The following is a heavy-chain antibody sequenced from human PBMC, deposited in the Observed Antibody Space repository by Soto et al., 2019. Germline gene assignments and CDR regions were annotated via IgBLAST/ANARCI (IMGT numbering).Heavy chain of an antibody. CDR2: IKSKTDGGTT. V-gene: IGHV3-15*01. D-gene: IGHD3-10*01. CDR1: GFTFSNAW. Sequence: GGSLRLSCAASGFTFSNAWMSWVRQAPGKGLEWVGRIKSKTDGGTTDYAAPVKGRFTISRDDSKNTLYLQMNSLNTEDTAVYYCTTDFSGSGSYYTISDYWGKGILVTVSS. J-gene: IGHJ4*02. CDR3: TTDFSGSGSYYTISDY.